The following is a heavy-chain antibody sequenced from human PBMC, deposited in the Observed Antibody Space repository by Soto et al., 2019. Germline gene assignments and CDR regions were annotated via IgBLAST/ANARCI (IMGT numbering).Heavy chain of an antibody. CDR1: GGTFSSYA. V-gene: IGHV1-69*12. CDR2: IIPIFDTA. CDR3: ARDRGPSSGYYPSWFDP. D-gene: IGHD3-22*01. Sequence: QVQLVQSGAEVKKPGSSVKVSCKASGGTFSSYAITWVRQAPGQGLEWMGEIIPIFDTANYAQKFQGRVTITADESTSTAYMELSSLRSEDTAVSYCARDRGPSSGYYPSWFDPWGQGTLVTVSS. J-gene: IGHJ5*02.